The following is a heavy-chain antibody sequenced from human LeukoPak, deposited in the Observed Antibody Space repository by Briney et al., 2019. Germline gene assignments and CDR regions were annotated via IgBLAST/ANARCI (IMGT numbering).Heavy chain of an antibody. CDR3: SEGYFEPFAH. V-gene: IGHV4-59*02. Sequence: PETLSLTCVVSGASVSTSHWNWIRQVPGKGLEWIGCLSYTGKTDYNPSLTGRVTISFGTSENQVSLKLRSVSAADTGVYYCSEGYFEPFAHWGQGARVTVSS. D-gene: IGHD2/OR15-2a*01. J-gene: IGHJ4*02. CDR1: GASVSTSH. CDR2: LSYTGKT.